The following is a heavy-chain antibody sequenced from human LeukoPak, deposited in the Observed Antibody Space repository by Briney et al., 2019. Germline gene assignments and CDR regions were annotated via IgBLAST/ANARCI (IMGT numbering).Heavy chain of an antibody. J-gene: IGHJ4*02. CDR2: IKQDGSEK. D-gene: IGHD4-17*01. V-gene: IGHV3-7*01. CDR1: GFTFSSYW. CDR3: ARGERAYGDYAGAYYFDY. Sequence: GGSLRLSCVASGFTFSSYWMNWVRQAPGKGLEWVANIKQDGSEKYYVDSVKGRFTISRDNAKNSLYLQMNSLRAEDTAVYYCARGERAYGDYAGAYYFDYWGQGTLVTVSS.